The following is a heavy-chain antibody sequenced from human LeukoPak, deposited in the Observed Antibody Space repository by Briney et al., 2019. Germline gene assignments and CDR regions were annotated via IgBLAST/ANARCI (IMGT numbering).Heavy chain of an antibody. D-gene: IGHD3-10*01. J-gene: IGHJ5*02. CDR2: INPNSGGT. CDR1: GYTFTGYF. V-gene: IGHV1-2*02. CDR3: ARGGSNWRFDP. Sequence: ASVKVSCKASGYTFTGYFMHWVRQAPGQGLEWMGWINPNSGGTHYAQNFQGRVTMTRDTSISTAYMEVTRLTFDDTAVYYCARGGSNWRFDPWGQGTLVTVSS.